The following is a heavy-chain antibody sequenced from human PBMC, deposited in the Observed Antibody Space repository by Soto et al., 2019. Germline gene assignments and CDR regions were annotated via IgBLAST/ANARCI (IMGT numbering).Heavy chain of an antibody. CDR1: GGSISSSSYY. CDR2: IYYCGST. V-gene: IGHV4-39*01. Sequence: QLQLQESGPGLVKPSETLSLTCTVSGGSISSSSYYWGWIRQPPGKGLEWIGSIYYCGSTYHNPSLKSRVTTSVDTSKNQFSLNLSAVTAADTAVYYCARHRNYYYYGMDVWGQGTTVTVSS. CDR3: ARHRNYYYYGMDV. J-gene: IGHJ6*02.